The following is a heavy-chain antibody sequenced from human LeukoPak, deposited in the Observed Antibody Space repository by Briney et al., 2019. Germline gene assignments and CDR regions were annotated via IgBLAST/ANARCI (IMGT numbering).Heavy chain of an antibody. CDR3: AKDLFGSSPSVYDY. V-gene: IGHV3-23*01. CDR2: ISGSGGST. J-gene: IGHJ4*02. Sequence: GGSLRLSCAASGFTSSSHAMSWVRQAPGKGLEWVSAISGSGGSTYYADSVKGRFTISRDNSKNTLYLQMNSLRAEDTAVYYCAKDLFGSSPSVYDYWGQGTLVTVSS. CDR1: GFTSSSHA. D-gene: IGHD2-15*01.